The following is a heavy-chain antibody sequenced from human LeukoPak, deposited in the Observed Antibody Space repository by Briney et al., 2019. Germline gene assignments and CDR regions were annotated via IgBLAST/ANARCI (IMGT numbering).Heavy chain of an antibody. CDR2: INPNSGGT. V-gene: IGHV1-2*06. D-gene: IGHD6-13*01. CDR3: ARDARVGYSSSWYYYMDV. CDR1: GYTFTGYY. Sequence: ASVKVSCKATGYTFTGYYMHWVRQAPGQGLEWMGRINPNSGGTNYAQKFQGRVTMTRGTSISTAYMELSRLRSDDTAVYYCARDARVGYSSSWYYYMDVWGKGTTVTVSS. J-gene: IGHJ6*03.